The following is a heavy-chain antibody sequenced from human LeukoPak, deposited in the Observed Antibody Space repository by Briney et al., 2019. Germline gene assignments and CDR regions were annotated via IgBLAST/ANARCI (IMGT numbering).Heavy chain of an antibody. V-gene: IGHV3-23*01. CDR1: GFTFSNYA. D-gene: IGHD5-18*01. J-gene: IGHJ4*02. CDR2: ISGSGGST. CDR3: AKGDTGMVRRYYFDY. Sequence: PGGSLRLSCAASGFTFSNYAMSWVRQAPGKGLEWVSVISGSGGSTYYADSVKGQFTIFRDNSKNTVYLQMNSLRADDTAVYYCAKGDTGMVRRYYFDYWGQGPPVTVSS.